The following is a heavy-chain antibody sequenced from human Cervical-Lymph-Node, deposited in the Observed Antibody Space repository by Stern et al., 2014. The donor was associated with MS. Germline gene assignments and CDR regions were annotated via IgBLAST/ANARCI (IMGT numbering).Heavy chain of an antibody. CDR3: ALGGFGHYFEY. D-gene: IGHD3-10*01. CDR2: IIPIIGTA. CDR1: VGTFSSSD. V-gene: IGHV1-69*01. Sequence: VQLVQSAAEVQKPGSSVKVSCRASVGTFSSSDISWVRQAPGQGLEWMGGIIPIIGTANYAQKYQGRVTITADEATSTAYMELSSLRSEDTAIYYCALGGFGHYFEYWGQGTLVTVSS. J-gene: IGHJ4*02.